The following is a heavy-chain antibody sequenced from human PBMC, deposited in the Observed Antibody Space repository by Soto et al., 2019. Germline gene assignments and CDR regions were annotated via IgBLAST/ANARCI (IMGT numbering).Heavy chain of an antibody. J-gene: IGHJ4*01. D-gene: IGHD6-13*01. V-gene: IGHV3-30*18. CDR2: ISYDGGNK. Sequence: PRLSCAASGFTFSSYGIHWVRQAQGKGLEWVAVISYDGGNKYYADAVKGRFTISRDNYKNTLYLQMNSLRAEDTAVYYCAKDISVAAADYYFDYWGQGTLVTVSS. CDR3: AKDISVAAADYYFDY. CDR1: GFTFSSYG.